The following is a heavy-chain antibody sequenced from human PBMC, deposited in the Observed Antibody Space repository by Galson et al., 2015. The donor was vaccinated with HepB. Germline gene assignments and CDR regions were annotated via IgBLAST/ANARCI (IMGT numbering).Heavy chain of an antibody. J-gene: IGHJ5*02. Sequence: SLRLSCAASGFPFSSFAMSWVRQAPGRGLEWVSAIIGSGGASYYADSVRGRFPVSEAISRPPLYLQMDSLGAEDRAQYYCARMTGMILSNYGVKTWGRGALVTVSS. CDR3: ARMTGMILSNYGVKT. D-gene: IGHD3/OR15-3a*01. V-gene: IGHV3-23*01. CDR1: GFPFSSFA. CDR2: IIGSGGAS.